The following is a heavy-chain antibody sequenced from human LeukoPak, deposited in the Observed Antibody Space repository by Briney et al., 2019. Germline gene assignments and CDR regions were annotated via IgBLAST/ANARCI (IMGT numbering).Heavy chain of an antibody. J-gene: IGHJ5*02. V-gene: IGHV3-20*04. CDR1: GFRFSGYS. CDR3: ARDERGSGSYYNWFDP. CDR2: INWNGGST. D-gene: IGHD3-10*01. Sequence: GGSLRLSCAASGFRFSGYSMNWVRQAPGKGREWVSGINWNGGSTVYADSVKGRFTISRDNAKNSLYLQMNSLRAEDTALYYCARDERGSGSYYNWFDPWGQGTLVTVSS.